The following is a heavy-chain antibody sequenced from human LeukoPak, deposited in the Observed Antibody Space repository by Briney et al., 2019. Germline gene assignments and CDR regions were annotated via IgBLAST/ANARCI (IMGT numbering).Heavy chain of an antibody. CDR2: IIPIFGTA. CDR1: GGTFSSYA. J-gene: IGHJ6*03. CDR3: ARAGGGYSYGYGGDYYYYMDV. Sequence: GASVKVSCKASGGTFSSYAISWVRQAPGQGLEWMGGIIPIFGTANYAQKFQGRVTITADESTSTAYMELSSLRSEDTAVYYCARAGGGYSYGYGGDYYYYMDVWGKGTTVTVSS. V-gene: IGHV1-69*13. D-gene: IGHD5-18*01.